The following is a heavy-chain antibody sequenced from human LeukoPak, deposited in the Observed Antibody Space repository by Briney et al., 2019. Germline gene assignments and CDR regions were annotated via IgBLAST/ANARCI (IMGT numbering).Heavy chain of an antibody. Sequence: PSETLSLTCAAYGGSFSGYYWSWIRQPPGKGLEWIGEINHSGSTNYNPSLKSRVTISVDTSKNQFSLKLSSVAAADTAVYYCARVGRVTTYNWFDPWGQGTLVTVSS. J-gene: IGHJ5*02. CDR2: INHSGST. CDR3: ARVGRVTTYNWFDP. V-gene: IGHV4-34*01. D-gene: IGHD4-17*01. CDR1: GGSFSGYY.